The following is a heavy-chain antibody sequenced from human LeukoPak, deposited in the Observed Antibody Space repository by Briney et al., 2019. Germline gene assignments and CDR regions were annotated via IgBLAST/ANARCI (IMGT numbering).Heavy chain of an antibody. Sequence: SVKVSCKASGGTFSSNVISWVRQAPGQGLEWMGRIIPIIGTPDYAQKFQGRVTITADKSTHTAYMELTSLESEDTAVYYCARAGGSSWYVSLYYWGQGTLVTVSS. V-gene: IGHV1-69*04. CDR3: ARAGGSSWYVSLYY. CDR1: GGTFSSNV. J-gene: IGHJ4*02. D-gene: IGHD6-13*01. CDR2: IIPIIGTP.